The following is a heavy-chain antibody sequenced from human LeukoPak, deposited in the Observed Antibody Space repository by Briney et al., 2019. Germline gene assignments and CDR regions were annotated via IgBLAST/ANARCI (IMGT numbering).Heavy chain of an antibody. J-gene: IGHJ4*02. D-gene: IGHD6-19*01. CDR2: FKTNYNQV. CDR1: GFTFSDYA. V-gene: IGHV3-23*05. CDR3: ARLGPASSGWPESFDY. Sequence: GGSLRLSCVASGFTFSDYAMNWVRQAPGKGLEWVSTFKTNYNQVYYAESVRGRFTISTDNSKNTAYLQMNSLRVEDTAVYYCARLGPASSGWPESFDYWGQGTLVTVSS.